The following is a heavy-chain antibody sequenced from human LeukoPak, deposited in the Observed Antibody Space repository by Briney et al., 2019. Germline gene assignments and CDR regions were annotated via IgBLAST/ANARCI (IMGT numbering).Heavy chain of an antibody. V-gene: IGHV4-34*01. CDR2: MNLSGST. Sequence: SETLSLTCAVYGGSFSGYYWSWIRQPPGKGLEWIGEMNLSGSTNYNPSLKSRVTISVDTSKNQFSLRLSSVTAADTAVYYCARRLGRKFGERFYYYHYMDVWGKGTTVTISS. J-gene: IGHJ6*03. CDR3: ARRLGRKFGERFYYYHYMDV. CDR1: GGSFSGYY. D-gene: IGHD3-10*01.